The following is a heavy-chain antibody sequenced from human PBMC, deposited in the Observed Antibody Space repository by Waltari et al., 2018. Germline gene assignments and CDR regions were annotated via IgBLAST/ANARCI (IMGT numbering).Heavy chain of an antibody. CDR1: GFTFSSYA. Sequence: QVQLVESGGGVVQPGRSLRLSCAASGFTFSSYAMHWVRQAPGKGLEWVAVISYDGSNKYYADSVKGRFTISRDNSKNTLYLQMNSLRAEDTAVYYCARVLENGDYSPPDYWGQGTLVTVSS. D-gene: IGHD4-17*01. V-gene: IGHV3-30-3*01. CDR3: ARVLENGDYSPPDY. CDR2: ISYDGSNK. J-gene: IGHJ4*02.